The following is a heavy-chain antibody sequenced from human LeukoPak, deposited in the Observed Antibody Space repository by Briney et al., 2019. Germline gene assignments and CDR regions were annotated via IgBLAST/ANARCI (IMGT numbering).Heavy chain of an antibody. J-gene: IGHJ4*02. Sequence: SGGSLRLSCAASGFTFNIYSMNWVRQAPGKGLEWVSYISTSSSIIYYADSLKDRFTISRDNAKNSLYLQMNSLRDDDTAVYYCARDLGRPGDGQSYYFDSWGQGTLVTVSS. CDR3: ARDLGRPGDGQSYYFDS. CDR1: GFTFNIYS. V-gene: IGHV3-48*02. CDR2: ISTSSSII. D-gene: IGHD2-21*01.